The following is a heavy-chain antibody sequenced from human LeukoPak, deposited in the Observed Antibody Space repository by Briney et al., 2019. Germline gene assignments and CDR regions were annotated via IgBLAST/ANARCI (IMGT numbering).Heavy chain of an antibody. J-gene: IGHJ4*02. V-gene: IGHV3-9*01. D-gene: IGHD6-19*01. CDR1: GFTFDDYG. Sequence: GGSLRLSCAASGFTFDDYGMHWVRQTPGKGLEWVSGINWNSGNRGYADSVKGRFTISRDSSENTLYLQMNTLRVDDTAVYYCAKGKTVAGVLEYWGQGTLVTVSS. CDR3: AKGKTVAGVLEY. CDR2: INWNSGNR.